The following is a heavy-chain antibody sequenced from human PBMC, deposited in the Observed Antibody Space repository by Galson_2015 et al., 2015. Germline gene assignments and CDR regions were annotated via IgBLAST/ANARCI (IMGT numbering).Heavy chain of an antibody. J-gene: IGHJ5*02. CDR2: TYYRSKWYN. CDR3: ARDVGLVYRGGWSDP. CDR1: GDSVSSNSAA. Sequence: CAISGDSVSSNSAAWNWIRQSPSRGLEWLGRTYYRSKWYNDYAVSVKSRITINPDTSKNQFSLQLNSVTPEDTAVYYCARDVGLVYRGGWSDPWGQGTLVTVSS. V-gene: IGHV6-1*01. D-gene: IGHD3/OR15-3a*01.